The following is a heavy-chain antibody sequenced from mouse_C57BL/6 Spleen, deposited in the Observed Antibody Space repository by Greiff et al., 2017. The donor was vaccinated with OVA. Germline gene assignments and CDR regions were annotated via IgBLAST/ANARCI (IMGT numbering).Heavy chain of an antibody. CDR3: ARRASSRDYAMDY. Sequence: VQLQESGAELVKPGASVKISCKASGYAFSSYWMNWVKQRPGKGLVWIGQIYPGDGDTNYNGKFKGKATLTADKSSSTAYMQLSSLTSEDSAVYFCARRASSRDYAMDYWGQGTSVTVSS. J-gene: IGHJ4*01. V-gene: IGHV1-80*01. CDR2: IYPGDGDT. CDR1: GYAFSSYW. D-gene: IGHD3-1*01.